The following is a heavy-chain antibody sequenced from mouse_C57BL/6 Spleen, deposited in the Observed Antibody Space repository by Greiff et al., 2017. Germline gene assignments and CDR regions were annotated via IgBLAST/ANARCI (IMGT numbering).Heavy chain of an antibody. CDR2: INPNYGTT. D-gene: IGHD1-1*01. Sequence: EVKLMESGPELVKPGASVKISCKASGYSFTDYNMNWVKQSNGKSLEWIGVINPNYGTTSYNQKFKSKATLTVDQSSSTAYMQLNSLTSEDSAVYYCARSPTTVATMDYWGKGTSVTVSS. CDR1: GYSFTDYN. V-gene: IGHV1-39*01. J-gene: IGHJ4*01. CDR3: ARSPTTVATMDY.